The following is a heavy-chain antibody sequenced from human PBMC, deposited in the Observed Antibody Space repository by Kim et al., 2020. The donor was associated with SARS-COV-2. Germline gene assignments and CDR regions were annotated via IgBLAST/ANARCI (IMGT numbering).Heavy chain of an antibody. Sequence: SETLSLTCAVYGGSFSGYYWSWIRQPPGKGLEWIGEINHSGSTNYNPSLKSRVTISVDTSKNQFSLKLSSVTAADTAVYYCARSYSYGYFYYGMDVWGQGTTVTVSS. J-gene: IGHJ6*02. CDR1: GGSFSGYY. CDR2: INHSGST. V-gene: IGHV4-34*01. CDR3: ARSYSYGYFYYGMDV. D-gene: IGHD5-18*01.